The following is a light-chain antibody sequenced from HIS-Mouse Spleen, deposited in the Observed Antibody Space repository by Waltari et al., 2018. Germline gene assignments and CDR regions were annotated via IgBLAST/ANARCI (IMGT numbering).Light chain of an antibody. CDR2: YVS. CDR3: SSYTSSSTLKV. V-gene: IGLV2-14*03. CDR1: SSDVGCSHY. Sequence: QSALTQPASVSGSPGQSITISCTGTSSDVGCSHYSHWYQQHPGKAPNLIIYYVSNRPSGVSNRFSGSKSGNTASLTISGLQAEDEADYYCSSYTSSSTLKVFGGGTKLTVL. J-gene: IGLJ3*02.